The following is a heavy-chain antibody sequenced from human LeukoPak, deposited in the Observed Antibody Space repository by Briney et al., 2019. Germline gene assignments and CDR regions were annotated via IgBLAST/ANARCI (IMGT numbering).Heavy chain of an antibody. V-gene: IGHV4-38-2*02. J-gene: IGHJ4*02. CDR2: IYHSRST. Sequence: SETLSLTCAVSGYSISSGYYWGWIRQPPGKGLEWIGSIYHSRSTYYNPSLKSRVTISVDTSKNQFSLKLSSVTAADTAVYYCAREYCSGGSCSGLGYWGQGTLVTVSS. D-gene: IGHD2-15*01. CDR1: GYSISSGYY. CDR3: AREYCSGGSCSGLGY.